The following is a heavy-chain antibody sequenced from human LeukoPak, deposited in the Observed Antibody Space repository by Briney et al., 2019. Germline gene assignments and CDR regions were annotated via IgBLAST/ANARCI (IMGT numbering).Heavy chain of an antibody. V-gene: IGHV3-48*01. CDR2: ISSSSSTI. CDR3: AREAYNDYFDY. D-gene: IGHD3-16*01. J-gene: IGHJ4*02. Sequence: GGSLRLSCAASGFTFSSYSMNWVRQAPGKGLEWVSYISSSSSTIYYADSVKGRFTISRDNAKNSLYLQMSSLRAEDTAVYYCAREAYNDYFDYWGQGALVTVSS. CDR1: GFTFSSYS.